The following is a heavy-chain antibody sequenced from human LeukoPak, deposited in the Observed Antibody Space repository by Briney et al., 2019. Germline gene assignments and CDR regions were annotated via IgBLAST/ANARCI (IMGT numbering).Heavy chain of an antibody. CDR1: GFTFSTYA. CDR3: AELGITMIGGV. Sequence: GGSLRLSCAASGFTFSTYAMTWVRQAPGKGLEWVSAISGSGGSTYYADSVKGRFTISRDNAKNSLYLQMNSLRAEDTAVYYCAELGITMIGGVWGKGTTVTISS. J-gene: IGHJ6*04. D-gene: IGHD3-10*02. V-gene: IGHV3-23*01. CDR2: ISGSGGST.